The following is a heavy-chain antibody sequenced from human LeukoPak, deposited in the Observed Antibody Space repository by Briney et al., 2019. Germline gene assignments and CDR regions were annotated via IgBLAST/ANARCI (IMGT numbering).Heavy chain of an antibody. Sequence: SETLSLTCTVSGGSISSYYWSWIRQPPGKGLEWIGYIHYSGSTNYNPSLKSRVTISVDTSKNQFSLKLTSVTAADTAVYYCASDSSGYYYPYYWGQGALVTASS. CDR3: ASDSSGYYYPYY. D-gene: IGHD3-22*01. CDR2: IHYSGST. J-gene: IGHJ4*02. CDR1: GGSISSYY. V-gene: IGHV4-59*08.